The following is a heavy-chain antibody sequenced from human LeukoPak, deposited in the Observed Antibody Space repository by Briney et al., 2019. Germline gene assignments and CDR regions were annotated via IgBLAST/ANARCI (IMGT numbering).Heavy chain of an antibody. CDR2: ISGSGGST. J-gene: IGHJ4*02. CDR3: ASAYYDILTGYSAIDKFDY. V-gene: IGHV3-23*01. D-gene: IGHD3-9*01. Sequence: TGGSLRLSCAASGFTFSSYSMNWVRQAPGKGREWVSAISGSGGSTYYADSVKGRFTISRDNSKNTLYLQMNSLRAGDTAVYYCASAYYDILTGYSAIDKFDYWGQGTLVTVSS. CDR1: GFTFSSYS.